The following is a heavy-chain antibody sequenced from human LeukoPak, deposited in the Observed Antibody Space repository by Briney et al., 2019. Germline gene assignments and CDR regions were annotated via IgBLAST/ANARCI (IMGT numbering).Heavy chain of an antibody. Sequence: ASVKVSCKASGYTFTSYGISWVRQAPGQGLEWMGWISAYNGNTNYAQKLQGRVTMTTDTSTSTAYMELRSLRSDDTAVYYCARQRYSRGWWDIDYWGQGTLVTVSS. D-gene: IGHD6-19*01. CDR1: GYTFTSYG. CDR3: ARQRYSRGWWDIDY. CDR2: ISAYNGNT. J-gene: IGHJ4*02. V-gene: IGHV1-18*01.